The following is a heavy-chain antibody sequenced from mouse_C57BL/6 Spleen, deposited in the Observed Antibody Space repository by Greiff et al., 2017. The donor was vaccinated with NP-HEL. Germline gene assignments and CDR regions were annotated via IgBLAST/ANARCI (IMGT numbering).Heavy chain of an antibody. CDR3: ASPYDRPYFDY. D-gene: IGHD2-12*01. CDR2: IYPRDGST. V-gene: IGHV1-85*01. Sequence: QVQLKESGPELVKPGASVKLSCKASGYTFTSYDINWVKQRPGQGLEWIGWIYPRDGSTKYNEKFTGKATLTVDTSSSTAYMELHRLTSEDSAVYFCASPYDRPYFDYWGQGTTLTVSS. CDR1: GYTFTSYD. J-gene: IGHJ2*01.